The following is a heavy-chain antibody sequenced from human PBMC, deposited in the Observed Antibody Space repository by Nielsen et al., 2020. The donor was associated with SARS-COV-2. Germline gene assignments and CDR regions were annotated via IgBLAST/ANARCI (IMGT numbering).Heavy chain of an antibody. D-gene: IGHD3-9*01. J-gene: IGHJ6*02. Sequence: GGSLRLSCAASGFTFSSYGMHWVRQAPGKGLEWVAVISYDGSNKYYADSVKGRFTISRDNSKNTLYLQMNSLRAEDTAVYYCAKVHFDWLLYYYGMDVWGQGTTVTVSS. CDR1: GFTFSSYG. V-gene: IGHV3-30*18. CDR2: ISYDGSNK. CDR3: AKVHFDWLLYYYGMDV.